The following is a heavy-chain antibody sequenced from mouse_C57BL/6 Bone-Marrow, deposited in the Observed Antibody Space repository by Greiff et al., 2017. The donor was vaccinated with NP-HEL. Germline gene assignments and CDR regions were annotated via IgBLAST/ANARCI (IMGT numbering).Heavy chain of an antibody. CDR2: ISYSGST. J-gene: IGHJ4*01. D-gene: IGHD1-1*01. CDR3: ARGGDYYGSYYYAMDY. V-gene: IGHV3-1*01. Sequence: EVHLVESGPGMVKPSQSLSLTCTVTGYSITSGYDWHWIRHFPGNKLEWMGYISYSGSTNYNPSLKSRISITHDTSKNHFFLKLNSVTTEDTATYYCARGGDYYGSYYYAMDYWGQGTSVTVSS. CDR1: GYSITSGYD.